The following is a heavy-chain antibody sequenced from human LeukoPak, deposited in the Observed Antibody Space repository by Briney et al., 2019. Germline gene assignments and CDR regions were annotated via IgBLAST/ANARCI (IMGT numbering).Heavy chain of an antibody. J-gene: IGHJ4*02. CDR3: ARAGVVRGVMPFDY. Sequence: SETLSLTCAVYGGSFSGYYWSWIRQPPGKGLEWIGEINHSGSTNYNPSLKSRVTISVDTSKNQFSLKLSSVTAADTAVYYCARAGVVRGVMPFDYWGQGTLVTVSS. CDR2: INHSGST. CDR1: GGSFSGYY. V-gene: IGHV4-34*01. D-gene: IGHD3-10*01.